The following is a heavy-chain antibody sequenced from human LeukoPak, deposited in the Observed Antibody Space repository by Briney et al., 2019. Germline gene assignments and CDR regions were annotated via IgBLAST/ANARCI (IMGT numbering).Heavy chain of an antibody. J-gene: IGHJ4*02. Sequence: GASVKVSCKASGYTFSSFGISWVRQAPGQGLEWMERIIPILGIANYAQKFQGRVTITADKSTSTAYMELSSLRSEDTAVYYCATPPSIYGDYYFDYWGQGTLVTVSS. D-gene: IGHD4-17*01. CDR3: ATPPSIYGDYYFDY. V-gene: IGHV1-69*04. CDR1: GYTFSSFG. CDR2: IIPILGIA.